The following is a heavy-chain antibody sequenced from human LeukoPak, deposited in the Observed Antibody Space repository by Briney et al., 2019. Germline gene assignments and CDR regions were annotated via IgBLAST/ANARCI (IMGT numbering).Heavy chain of an antibody. CDR2: XSGSGDYP. V-gene: IGHV3-23*01. J-gene: IGHJ4*02. CDR3: ARATYCSGGSCYSLDY. Sequence: XXXFXXXAMGWXXXXPGXXXXXXSAXSGSGDYPYYADSVKGRFTISRDNSKNTLYLQMNSLRAEDTAVYYCARATYCSGGSCYSLDYWGQGTLVTVSS. D-gene: IGHD2-15*01. CDR1: XXXFXXXA.